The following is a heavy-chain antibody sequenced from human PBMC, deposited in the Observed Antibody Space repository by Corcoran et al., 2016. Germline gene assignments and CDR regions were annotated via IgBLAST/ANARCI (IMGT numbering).Heavy chain of an antibody. CDR3: ATVRKSSGWYADY. CDR2: IWYDGSEK. J-gene: IGHJ4*02. CDR1: GFTFRNYG. V-gene: IGHV3-33*03. Sequence: QMQLVESGGGVVQPGRSLRLSCVASGFTFRNYGMQWVRQAPGKGLEWVAVIWYDGSEKYYADSVEGRFPISSDHSKNTLFLQMNSLRAEDTAVYHCATVRKSSGWYADYWGQGTLVTVAS. D-gene: IGHD6-13*01.